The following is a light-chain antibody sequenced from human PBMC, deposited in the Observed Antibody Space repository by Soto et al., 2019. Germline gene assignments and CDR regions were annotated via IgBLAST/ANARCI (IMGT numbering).Light chain of an antibody. Sequence: QSALTQPPSSSGSPGQSVTISCTGTSSDVGGYNSVSWYQQHPGKAPKLMISEVSKRPSGVPDRFSGSKSGNTASLPVSGLQAEDEADYYCSSYAVNDNLVFGGGTKLTVL. J-gene: IGLJ2*01. CDR2: EVS. CDR1: SSDVGGYNS. V-gene: IGLV2-8*01. CDR3: SSYAVNDNLV.